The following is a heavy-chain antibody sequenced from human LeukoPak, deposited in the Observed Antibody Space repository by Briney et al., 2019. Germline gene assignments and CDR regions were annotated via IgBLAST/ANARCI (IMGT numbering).Heavy chain of an antibody. D-gene: IGHD6-19*01. V-gene: IGHV4-61*05. CDR3: ARVRGSSGWYYNTDDAFDI. Sequence: ETLSLTCTVSGGSISSSSYYWGWIRQPPGKGLEWIGYIYYSGSTNYNPSLKSRVTISVDTSKNQFSLKLSSVTAADTAVYYCARVRGSSGWYYNTDDAFDIWGQGTMVTVSS. J-gene: IGHJ3*02. CDR1: GGSISSSSYY. CDR2: IYYSGST.